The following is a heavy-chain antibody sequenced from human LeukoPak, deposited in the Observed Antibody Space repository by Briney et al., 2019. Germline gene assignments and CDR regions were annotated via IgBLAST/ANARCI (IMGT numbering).Heavy chain of an antibody. V-gene: IGHV3-53*04. CDR2: IYSGGST. D-gene: IGHD3-10*01. J-gene: IGHJ4*02. CDR1: GFTVSSNY. CDR3: ASPRHYYGSGSYLVY. Sequence: GGSLRLSCAASGFTVSSNYMSWVRQAPGKGLEWVSVIYSGGSTYYPDSVKGRFTISRHNSKNTLYLQMNSLRAEDTAVYYCASPRHYYGSGSYLVYWGQGTLVTVSS.